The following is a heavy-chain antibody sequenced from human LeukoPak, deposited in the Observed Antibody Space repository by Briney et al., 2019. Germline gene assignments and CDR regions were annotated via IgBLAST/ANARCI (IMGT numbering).Heavy chain of an antibody. CDR2: IIPIFGTA. CDR1: GGTFSSYA. CDR3: ARSLLSYDILTGYAEFDY. J-gene: IGHJ4*02. V-gene: IGHV1-69*06. Sequence: ASVKVSCKASGGTFSSYAISWVRQAPGQGLEWIGGIIPIFGTANYAQKFQGRVTITADKSTSTVYMELSSLRSEDTAVYHCARSLLSYDILTGYAEFDYWGQGTLVTVSS. D-gene: IGHD3-9*01.